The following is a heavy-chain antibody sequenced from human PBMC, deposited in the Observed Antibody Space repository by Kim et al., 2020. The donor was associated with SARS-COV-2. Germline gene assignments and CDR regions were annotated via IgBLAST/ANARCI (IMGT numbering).Heavy chain of an antibody. CDR1: GFTFSSNY. CDR2: IYRGGST. CDR3: SGVGSTRDY. J-gene: IGHJ4*03. Sequence: GGSLRLSCAASGFTFSSNYMSWVRQAPGKGLEWVSVIYRGGSTYYEAYVEGGRFIFRENYKNTLFFQMNSLRAADTAVYYCSGVGSTRDYWGNGSLATVS. V-gene: IGHV3-53*01. D-gene: IGHD1-26*01.